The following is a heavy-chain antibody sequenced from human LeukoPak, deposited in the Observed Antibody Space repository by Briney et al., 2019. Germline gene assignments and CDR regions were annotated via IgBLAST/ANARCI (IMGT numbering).Heavy chain of an antibody. Sequence: GGSLRLSCTASGVSFGADAMSWFRQAPGKGLGWEGFIRTKTNGATAEYAASVKGRFSISRDDSKSIAYLQMNSLKTEDTAVYYCARLIAVVVAASSYFDSWGQGTRVTVSS. CDR1: GVSFGADA. V-gene: IGHV3-49*03. J-gene: IGHJ4*02. CDR2: IRTKTNGATA. D-gene: IGHD2-15*01. CDR3: ARLIAVVVAASSYFDS.